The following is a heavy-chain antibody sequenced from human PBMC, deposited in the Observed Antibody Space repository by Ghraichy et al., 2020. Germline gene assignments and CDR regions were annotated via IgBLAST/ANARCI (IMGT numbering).Heavy chain of an antibody. CDR3: ARGGDYYDSSGYYHY. D-gene: IGHD3-22*01. CDR1: GGTFSSYA. J-gene: IGHJ4*02. CDR2: IIPILGIA. Sequence: SVKVSCKASGGTFSSYAISWVRQAPGQGLEWMGRIIPILGIANYAQKFQGRVTITADKSTSTAYMELSSLRSEDTAVYYCARGGDYYDSSGYYHYWGQGTLVTVSS. V-gene: IGHV1-69*04.